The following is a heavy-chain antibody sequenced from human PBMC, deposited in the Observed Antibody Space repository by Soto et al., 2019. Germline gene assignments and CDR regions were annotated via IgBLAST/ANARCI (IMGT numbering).Heavy chain of an antibody. V-gene: IGHV5-10-1*01. CDR2: IDPSDSYT. Sequence: GESLKISCKGPKYSFTNYWITWVRQMPGKGLEWMGTIDPSDSYTTYSPSFQGHVTIPADKSITTAYLQWSGLKASDTAMYYRARPFCTSTACYHYFDYWGQGTLVTVSS. CDR1: KYSFTNYW. J-gene: IGHJ4*02. CDR3: ARPFCTSTACYHYFDY. D-gene: IGHD2-2*01.